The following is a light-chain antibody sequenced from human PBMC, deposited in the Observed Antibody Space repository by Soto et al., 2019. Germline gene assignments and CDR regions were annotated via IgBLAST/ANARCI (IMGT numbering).Light chain of an antibody. V-gene: IGLV2-18*02. J-gene: IGLJ1*01. CDR3: NSYTGSSTYV. Sequence: QSALTQPPSVSGSPGQSVAISCTGTSSDVGSYNRVSWYQQPPGAAPKLMIYEVSNRPSGVPDRFSGSKSGNTASLTISGLRAEEEADYYCNSYTGSSTYVFGTGTKVTVL. CDR2: EVS. CDR1: SSDVGSYNR.